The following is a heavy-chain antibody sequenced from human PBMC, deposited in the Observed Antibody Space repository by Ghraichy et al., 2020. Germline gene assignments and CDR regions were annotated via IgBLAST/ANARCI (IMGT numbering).Heavy chain of an antibody. CDR2: ISGSGGST. D-gene: IGHD4-23*01. Sequence: GESLRLSCAASGFTFSSYAMSWVRQAPGKGLEWVSAISGSGGSTYYADSVKGRFTISRDNSKNTLYLQMNSLRAEDTAVYYCAKGVGHGGNHLVHFYYYGMDVWGQGTTVTVSS. CDR3: AKGVGHGGNHLVHFYYYGMDV. CDR1: GFTFSSYA. V-gene: IGHV3-23*01. J-gene: IGHJ6*02.